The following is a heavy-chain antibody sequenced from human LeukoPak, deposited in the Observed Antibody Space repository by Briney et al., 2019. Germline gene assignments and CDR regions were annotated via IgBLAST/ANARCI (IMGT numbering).Heavy chain of an antibody. Sequence: PGGSLRLSCAASGXTFSSYAMSWVRQAPGKGQEWVSAISGSGGSTYYADSVKGRFTISRDNSKNTLYLQMNSLRAEDTAVYYCAKGYSYGPSKYYFDYWGQGTLVTVSS. D-gene: IGHD5-18*01. J-gene: IGHJ4*02. V-gene: IGHV3-23*01. CDR1: GXTFSSYA. CDR3: AKGYSYGPSKYYFDY. CDR2: ISGSGGST.